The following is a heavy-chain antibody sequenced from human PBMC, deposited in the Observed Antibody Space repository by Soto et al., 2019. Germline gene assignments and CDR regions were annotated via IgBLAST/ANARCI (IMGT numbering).Heavy chain of an antibody. V-gene: IGHV1-18*01. J-gene: IGHJ4*02. Sequence: QVQLVQSGAEVKKPGASVKVSCKASGYTFTSNGISWVRQAPGQGLEWMGWISGYNGNTKYAQKFQGRVTMTTDTATSTAYMALRRLRSDDTAVYYCAREDCSSASCFPGDYWGQGTLVTVSS. D-gene: IGHD2-2*01. CDR1: GYTFTSNG. CDR3: AREDCSSASCFPGDY. CDR2: ISGYNGNT.